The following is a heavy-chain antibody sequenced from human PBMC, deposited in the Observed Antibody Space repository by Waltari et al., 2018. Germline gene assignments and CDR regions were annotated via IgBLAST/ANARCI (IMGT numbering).Heavy chain of an antibody. V-gene: IGHV4-34*01. CDR2: IKHSGST. J-gene: IGHJ6*02. Sequence: QVQLQQWGAGLLKPSETLSLTCAVYGGSFSGYYWSWIRQPPGKGLEWIGEIKHSGSTNYNPSLKSRVTISVDTSKNQFSLKLSSVTAADTAVYYCARRSTNGVREAYGMDVWGQGTTVTVSS. CDR1: GGSFSGYY. CDR3: ARRSTNGVREAYGMDV. D-gene: IGHD2-8*01.